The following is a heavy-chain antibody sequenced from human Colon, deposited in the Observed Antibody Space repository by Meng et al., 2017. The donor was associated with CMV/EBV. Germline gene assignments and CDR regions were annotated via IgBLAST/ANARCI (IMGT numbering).Heavy chain of an antibody. Sequence: QLVQSKTEVKRPGASVKISCKASGYTFTSYEITWVRQAPGQGLEWMGYMNPYNGNTGYVQKFQGRVTMTRDTSISTAYMELSSLRSDDTAVYYCTRGQFFSDYWGQGTLVTVSS. D-gene: IGHD6-19*01. CDR3: TRGQFFSDY. CDR1: GYTFTSYE. CDR2: MNPYNGNT. V-gene: IGHV1-8*01. J-gene: IGHJ4*02.